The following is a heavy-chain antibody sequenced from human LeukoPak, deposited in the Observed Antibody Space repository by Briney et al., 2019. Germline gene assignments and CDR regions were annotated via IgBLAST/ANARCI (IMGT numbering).Heavy chain of an antibody. CDR2: ISTDGSNK. D-gene: IGHD1-26*01. J-gene: IGHJ5*02. CDR3: ARDRKAGGVGEFDP. Sequence: SGGSLRPSCTASGFTFSSYAIHWVRQAPGKGLEWVAVISTDGSNKYYTDSVKGRFTISRDNSKNTLYLQMNSLRTEDTAVYYCARDRKAGGVGEFDPWGQGTLVTVSS. CDR1: GFTFSSYA. V-gene: IGHV3-30*04.